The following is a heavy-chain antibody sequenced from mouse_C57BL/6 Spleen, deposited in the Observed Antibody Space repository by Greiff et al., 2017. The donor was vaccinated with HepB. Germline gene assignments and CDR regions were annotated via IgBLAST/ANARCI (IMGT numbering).Heavy chain of an antibody. V-gene: IGHV1-26*01. CDR1: GYTFTDYY. CDR3: ANYYGSSYGCIDV. J-gene: IGHJ1*03. D-gene: IGHD1-1*01. CDR2: INPNNGGT. Sequence: VQLQHSGPELVKPGASVKISCKASGYTFTDYYLTWVKQSHGKSLEWIGDINPNNGGTSNNQKFKGKGTLTVDKSSSTAYMELRSLTSEDSTVYYCANYYGSSYGCIDVWGTGTTVNVSS.